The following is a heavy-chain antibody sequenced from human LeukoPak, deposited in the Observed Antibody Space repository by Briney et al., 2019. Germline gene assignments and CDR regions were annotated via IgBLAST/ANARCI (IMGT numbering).Heavy chain of an antibody. V-gene: IGHV3-30*04. CDR1: GFTFSSYA. Sequence: GRSLRLSCAASGFTFSSYAMHWVRQAPGKGLEWVAVISYDGSNKYYADSVKGRFTISRDNSKNTLYLQMNSLRAEDTAVYYCARDSRGYSNGVIWGQGTMVTVSS. CDR2: ISYDGSNK. CDR3: ARDSRGYSNGVI. J-gene: IGHJ3*02. D-gene: IGHD5-18*01.